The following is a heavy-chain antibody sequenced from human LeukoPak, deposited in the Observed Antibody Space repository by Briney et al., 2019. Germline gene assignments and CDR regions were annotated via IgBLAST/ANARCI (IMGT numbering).Heavy chain of an antibody. Sequence: SQTLSLTCAISGDSVSSNSAAWNWIRQSPSRGLEWLGRTYYRSKWYNDYAVSVKSRITINPDTSKNQFPLQLNSVTPEDTAVYYCARVNRCSSTSCHAAYAFDIWGQGTMVTVSS. CDR3: ARVNRCSSTSCHAAYAFDI. V-gene: IGHV6-1*01. CDR1: GDSVSSNSAA. J-gene: IGHJ3*02. D-gene: IGHD2-2*01. CDR2: TYYRSKWYN.